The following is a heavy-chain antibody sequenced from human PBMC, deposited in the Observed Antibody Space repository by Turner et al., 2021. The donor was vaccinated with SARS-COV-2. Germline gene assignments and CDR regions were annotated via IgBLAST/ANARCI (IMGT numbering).Heavy chain of an antibody. J-gene: IGHJ4*02. CDR3: ARGLGSKTTVVTPVGY. CDR1: GFTFNSYS. V-gene: IGHV3-21*01. D-gene: IGHD4-17*01. CDR2: ISSSSSYI. Sequence: EVQLVESGGGLVKPGGSLRLSCAASGFTFNSYSMNWVRQAPGKGLEWVSVISSSSSYIYYADSVKGRFTISRDNAKNSLYLQMNSLRAEDTAVYYCARGLGSKTTVVTPVGYWGQGTLFTVSS.